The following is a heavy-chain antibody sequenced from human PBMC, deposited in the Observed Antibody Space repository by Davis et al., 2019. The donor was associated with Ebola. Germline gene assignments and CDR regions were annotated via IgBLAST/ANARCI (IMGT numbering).Heavy chain of an antibody. CDR3: ARDHGRDYDFWSGYSPDY. J-gene: IGHJ4*02. CDR2: ISSSSSYI. D-gene: IGHD3-3*01. CDR1: GFTFSSYS. V-gene: IGHV3-21*01. Sequence: GESLKISCAASGFTFSSYSMNWVRQAPGKGLEWVSSISSSSSYIYYADSVKGRFTISRDNAKNSLYLQMNSLRAEDTAVYYCARDHGRDYDFWSGYSPDYWGQGTLVTVSS.